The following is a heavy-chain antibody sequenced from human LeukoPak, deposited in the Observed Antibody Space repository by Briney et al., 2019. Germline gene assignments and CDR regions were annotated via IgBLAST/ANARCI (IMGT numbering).Heavy chain of an antibody. J-gene: IGHJ4*02. CDR3: ARGGSYYDFWSGYYPMYYFDY. CDR1: GYSISSGYY. D-gene: IGHD3-3*01. V-gene: IGHV4-38-2*02. Sequence: PSETLSLTCTVSGYSISSGYYWGWIRQPPGKGLEWIGSIYHSGSTYYNPSLKGRVTISLDTSKNQFSLKLSSVTAADTAVYHCARGGSYYDFWSGYYPMYYFDYWGQGTLVTVSS. CDR2: IYHSGST.